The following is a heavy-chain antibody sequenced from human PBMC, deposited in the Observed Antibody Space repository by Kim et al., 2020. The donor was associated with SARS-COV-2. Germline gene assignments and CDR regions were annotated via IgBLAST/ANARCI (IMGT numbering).Heavy chain of an antibody. CDR3: VRGPDIAARNYYFDY. CDR1: GFTFSTYS. J-gene: IGHJ4*02. V-gene: IGHV3-21*01. Sequence: GGSLRLSCAASGFTFSTYSLNWVRQAPGKGLEWVSSINGGGNYIFYADSVKGRFTISRDNVKKSLYLQMNSLRAEDTAVYCCVRGPDIAARNYYFDYWGQGILVTVSS. CDR2: INGGGNYI. D-gene: IGHD6-6*01.